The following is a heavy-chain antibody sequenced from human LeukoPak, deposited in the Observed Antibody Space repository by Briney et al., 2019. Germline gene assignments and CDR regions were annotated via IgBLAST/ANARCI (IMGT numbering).Heavy chain of an antibody. CDR3: ARPKGGYNYGGYDY. V-gene: IGHV1-18*01. J-gene: IGHJ4*02. CDR1: GYTYTSYG. CDR2: ISTYNGDT. D-gene: IGHD5-24*01. Sequence: ASVKVSCKASGYTYTSYGISWVRQAPGQGLEWMGWISTYNGDTNYAQKLQGRVTMTTDTSTSTAYMELRSLRSDDTALYYCARPKGGYNYGGYDYWGQGTLVTVSP.